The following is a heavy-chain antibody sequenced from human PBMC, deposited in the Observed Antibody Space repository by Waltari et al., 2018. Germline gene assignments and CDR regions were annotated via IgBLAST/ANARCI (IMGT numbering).Heavy chain of an antibody. CDR2: IGESGCHT. CDR1: GFTFTTYA. V-gene: IGHV3-23*04. J-gene: IGHJ6*03. Sequence: EVQLVESGGGLVQPGESLRLSCAASGFTFTTYAMSWVRQAPGKGLEWGASIGESGCHTYYADSVRGRFPISRDDSKNTLYLQLNSLRAEDTAVYFCARAQGTGIHYYMDVWGKGTTVTVSS. CDR3: ARAQGTGIHYYMDV. D-gene: IGHD3-9*01.